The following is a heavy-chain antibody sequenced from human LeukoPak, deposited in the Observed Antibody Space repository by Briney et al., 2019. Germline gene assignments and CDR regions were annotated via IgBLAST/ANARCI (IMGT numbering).Heavy chain of an antibody. V-gene: IGHV1-18*01. CDR3: ARAAGGGYFDF. CDR1: GYTFTSYG. J-gene: IGHJ4*02. D-gene: IGHD6-13*01. CDR2: ISAYNGNT. Sequence: ASVKVSCKASGYTFTSYGISWVRRAPGQGLERMGWISAYNGNTNYAQKLQGRVTMTTDTSTSTAYMELSSLRSEDTAVYYCARAAGGGYFDFWGQGTLVTVSS.